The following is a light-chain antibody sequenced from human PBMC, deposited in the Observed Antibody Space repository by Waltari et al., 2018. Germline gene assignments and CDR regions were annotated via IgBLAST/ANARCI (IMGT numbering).Light chain of an antibody. J-gene: IGLJ3*02. CDR2: EDN. CDR3: YSTDSSSFPL. CDR1: ALPTKY. V-gene: IGLV3-10*01. Sequence: SHELTQPPSVSVSPGQTARITCSVDALPTKYIYWYQQKSGQAPVMLIYEDNKRPSGIPERVSGSSSGTLATLTVSGAVVEDEGDYYCYSTDSSSFPLFGGGTRLTVL.